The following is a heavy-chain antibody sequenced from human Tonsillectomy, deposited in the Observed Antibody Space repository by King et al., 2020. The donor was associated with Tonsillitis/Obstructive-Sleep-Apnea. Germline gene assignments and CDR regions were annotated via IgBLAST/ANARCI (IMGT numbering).Heavy chain of an antibody. CDR3: ARTLILTGYYSYYYMDV. Sequence: QLQESGPGLVKPSETLSLTCTVSGGSISSYYWSWIRQPPGKGLEWIGYIYYSGSTNYNPSLKSRVTISVDTSKNQFSLKLSSVTAADPAVYYCARTLILTGYYSYYYMDVWGKGTTVTVSS. CDR2: IYYSGST. J-gene: IGHJ6*03. V-gene: IGHV4-59*01. CDR1: GGSISSYY. D-gene: IGHD3-9*01.